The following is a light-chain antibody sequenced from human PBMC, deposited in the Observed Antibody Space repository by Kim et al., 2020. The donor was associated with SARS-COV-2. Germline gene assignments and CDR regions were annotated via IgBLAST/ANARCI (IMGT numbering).Light chain of an antibody. J-gene: IGKJ3*01. CDR2: WAS. V-gene: IGKV4-1*01. CDR3: QQYYSTPS. CDR1: QSVLYSSNNKNY. Sequence: DIVMTQSPDSLVVSLGERATINCKSSQSVLYSSNNKNYLAWYQQKPGQPPKLLIYWASTRESGVPDQFSGSGSGTDFTLTISSLQAEDVAVYYCQQYYSTPSFGPGTKVDIK.